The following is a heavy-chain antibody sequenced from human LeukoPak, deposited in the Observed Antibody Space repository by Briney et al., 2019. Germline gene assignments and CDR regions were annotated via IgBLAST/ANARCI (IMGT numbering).Heavy chain of an antibody. V-gene: IGHV3-23*01. D-gene: IGHD3-3*01. Sequence: PGGSPRLSCAASGFTFSSYAMSWVRQAPGKGLEWVSAISGSGGSTYYADSVKGRFTISRDNSKNTLYLQMNSLRAEDTAVYYCAKGSQQNDYDFWSGYHYYMDVWGKGTTVTVSS. CDR3: AKGSQQNDYDFWSGYHYYMDV. CDR1: GFTFSSYA. CDR2: ISGSGGST. J-gene: IGHJ6*03.